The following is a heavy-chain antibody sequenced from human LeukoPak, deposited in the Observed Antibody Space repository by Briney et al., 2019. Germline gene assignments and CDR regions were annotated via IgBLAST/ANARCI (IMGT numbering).Heavy chain of an antibody. V-gene: IGHV3-15*01. Sequence: GSLRLSCAASGFTFSNAWMSWVRQAPGKGLEWVGRIKSKTDGGTTDYAAPVKGRFTISRDNAKNSLYLQMNSLRAEDTAVYYCARDPTQWLRYGYFDYWGQGTLVTVSS. CDR1: GFTFSNAW. J-gene: IGHJ4*02. CDR3: ARDPTQWLRYGYFDY. CDR2: IKSKTDGGTT. D-gene: IGHD5-12*01.